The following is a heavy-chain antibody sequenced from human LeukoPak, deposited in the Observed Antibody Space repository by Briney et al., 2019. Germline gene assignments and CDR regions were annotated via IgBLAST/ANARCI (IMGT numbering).Heavy chain of an antibody. CDR1: GYIFINYY. D-gene: IGHD3-10*01. V-gene: IGHV1-46*01. Sequence: EASVKVSCKASGYIFINYYMHWVRQAPGQGLGWMAIINPSGGSTTYAQNFQGRVTMTRDTSTSTVYLEVNSLRSDDTAVYYCAREGYGSGRRLGLDVWGQGTTVTVSS. CDR2: INPSGGST. J-gene: IGHJ6*02. CDR3: AREGYGSGRRLGLDV.